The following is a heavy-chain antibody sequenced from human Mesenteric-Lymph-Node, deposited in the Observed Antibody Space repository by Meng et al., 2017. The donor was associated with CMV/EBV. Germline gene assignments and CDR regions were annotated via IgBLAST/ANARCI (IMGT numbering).Heavy chain of an antibody. D-gene: IGHD5-18*01. V-gene: IGHV1-18*04. CDR2: ISAYNGNT. Sequence: SCKASGYTCTHYGISWVRQAPGQRPEWMGWISAYNGNTNYAQKLQGRVTMTTDTSTSTAYMELRSLRSDDTAVYYCARRGYSYDLDYWGQGTLVTVSS. J-gene: IGHJ4*02. CDR1: GYTCTHYG. CDR3: ARRGYSYDLDY.